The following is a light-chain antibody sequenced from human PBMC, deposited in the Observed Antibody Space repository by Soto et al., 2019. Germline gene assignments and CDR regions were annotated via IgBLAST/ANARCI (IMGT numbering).Light chain of an antibody. V-gene: IGLV2-14*01. CDR3: SSYTTSGSLV. J-gene: IGLJ2*01. Sequence: QSALTQPASVSGSPGQSITISCTGTSSDVGGYNYVSWYQQHPGKAPKLMIYDVSNRPSGVSNRFSGSKSGNTASLTISGPQAEEEADYYCSSYTTSGSLVFGGGTKVTVL. CDR1: SSDVGGYNY. CDR2: DVS.